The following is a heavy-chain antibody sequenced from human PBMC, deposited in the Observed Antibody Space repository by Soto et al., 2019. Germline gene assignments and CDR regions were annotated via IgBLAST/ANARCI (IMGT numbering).Heavy chain of an antibody. CDR3: ARYRREAVAGYTLDN. D-gene: IGHD6-13*01. J-gene: IGHJ4*02. CDR2: VYNSGST. Sequence: SETLSLTCTVSGGSISSNYWTWIGQPPGKGLEWIGYVYNSGSTNYNPSLKSRVTISEDTSKSQFSLKVNSMTAADTAVYYCARYRREAVAGYTLDNWGQGILGTVSS. V-gene: IGHV4-59*01. CDR1: GGSISSNY.